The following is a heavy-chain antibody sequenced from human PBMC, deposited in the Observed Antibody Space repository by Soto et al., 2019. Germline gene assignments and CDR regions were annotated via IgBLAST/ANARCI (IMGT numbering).Heavy chain of an antibody. Sequence: HPGGSLRLSCAASGSTFSRYWMAWVRQAPGKGLEWVANINQDVSQKLYVDSVRGRFTISRDNAKNSVYLQMNNLRADDTAVYYCAKIGYNDWDFDYWGQGTLVTVSS. CDR3: AKIGYNDWDFDY. CDR1: GSTFSRYW. V-gene: IGHV3-7*01. CDR2: INQDVSQK. J-gene: IGHJ4*02. D-gene: IGHD3-22*01.